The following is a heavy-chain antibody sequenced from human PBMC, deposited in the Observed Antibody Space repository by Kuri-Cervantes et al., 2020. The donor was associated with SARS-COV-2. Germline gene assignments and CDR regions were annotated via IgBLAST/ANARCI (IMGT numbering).Heavy chain of an antibody. J-gene: IGHJ4*02. CDR3: AIAAAGRGGFGY. CDR2: IKSKTDGGTT. D-gene: IGHD6-13*01. V-gene: IGHV3-15*05. CDR1: GFTFSNAW. Sequence: GGSLRLSCAASGFTFSNAWMSWVRQAPGKGLEWVGRIKSKTDGGTTDYAAPVKGRFTISRDDSKNTLYLQMNSLRAEDTAVYYCAIAAAGRGGFGYWGQGTLVTVSS.